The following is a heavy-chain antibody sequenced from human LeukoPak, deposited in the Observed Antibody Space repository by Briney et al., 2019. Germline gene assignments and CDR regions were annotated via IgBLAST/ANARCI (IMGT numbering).Heavy chain of an antibody. Sequence: GGSLRLSCAVSRFNFSSYGMHWVRRAPGKGLEWVAFIRFGGTIKNYADSVKGRFTISRVDSKNTLYLQMNNLRTEDTAVYYCTCTHSSPPVWGQGTLVTVSS. V-gene: IGHV3-30*02. D-gene: IGHD6-19*01. CDR2: IRFGGTIK. CDR3: TCTHSSPPV. CDR1: RFNFSSYG. J-gene: IGHJ4*02.